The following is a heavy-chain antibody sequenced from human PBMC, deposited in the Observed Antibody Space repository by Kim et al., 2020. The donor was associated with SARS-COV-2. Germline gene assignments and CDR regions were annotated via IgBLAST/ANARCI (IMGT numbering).Heavy chain of an antibody. CDR2: ISGSGGST. Sequence: GGSLRLSCAASGFTFSSYAMSWVRQAPGKGLEWVSAISGSGGSTYYADSVKGRFTISRDNSKNTLYLQMNSLRAEDTAVYYCAKDQVDYDFWSPQNWFDPWGQGTLVTVSS. D-gene: IGHD3-3*01. V-gene: IGHV3-23*01. CDR1: GFTFSSYA. J-gene: IGHJ5*02. CDR3: AKDQVDYDFWSPQNWFDP.